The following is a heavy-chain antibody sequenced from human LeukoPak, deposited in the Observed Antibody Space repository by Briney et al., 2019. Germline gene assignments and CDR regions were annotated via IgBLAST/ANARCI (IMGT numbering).Heavy chain of an antibody. CDR2: ISGSGGST. D-gene: IGHD3-16*02. J-gene: IGHJ4*02. CDR1: GFTFSSYA. CDR3: ARVGDYDYVWGSYLDY. Sequence: GGSLRLSCAASGFTFSSYAMSWVRQAPGKGLEWVSAISGSGGSTYFADSVKGRFTISRDNSKNTLYLRMNSLRAEDTAVYYCARVGDYDYVWGSYLDYWGQGTLVTVSS. V-gene: IGHV3-23*01.